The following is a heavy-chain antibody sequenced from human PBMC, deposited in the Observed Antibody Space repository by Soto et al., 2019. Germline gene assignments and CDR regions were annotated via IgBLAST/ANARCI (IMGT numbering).Heavy chain of an antibody. Sequence: QVQLVESGGGVVQPGRSLRLSCAASGFTFSSYALHWVRQAPGKGLEWVAVITYDGSNKYYADSVKGRFTISRDDSKTTAYLQMNSLKTEDTAVYYCTTFDYSDSSFFDYWGRGTPVTVSS. CDR1: GFTFSSYA. CDR3: TTFDYSDSSFFDY. J-gene: IGHJ4*02. V-gene: IGHV3-30-3*01. CDR2: ITYDGSNK. D-gene: IGHD4-17*01.